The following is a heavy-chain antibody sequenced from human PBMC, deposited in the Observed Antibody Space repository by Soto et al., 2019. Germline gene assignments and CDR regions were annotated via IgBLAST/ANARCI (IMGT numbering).Heavy chain of an antibody. Sequence: WASVKVSCKPSGYTFTELYIHWVRQAPGQGLEWMGGVDPNSGGTKQTQKFQGRLTLTRDTSTGAVYMELYSLRSDDTSVYYCARYHSCPLDYWGQGPLVTVSS. CDR3: ARYHSCPLDY. J-gene: IGHJ4*02. CDR1: GYTFTELY. V-gene: IGHV1-2*02. CDR2: VDPNSGGT.